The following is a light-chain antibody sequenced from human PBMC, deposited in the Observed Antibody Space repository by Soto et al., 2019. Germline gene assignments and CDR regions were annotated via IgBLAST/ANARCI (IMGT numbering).Light chain of an antibody. V-gene: IGKV3-20*01. CDR1: QSVSSSY. CDR2: GAS. J-gene: IGKJ1*01. Sequence: EIVLTQSPGTLSLSPGERATLSCRASQSVSSSYLAWYQQKPGQAPRPLIYGASSRAIGIPVRFSGSGSGTDFTLTISRLEPEGFAVYYCQQYGSSPWTFGQGTKVEIK. CDR3: QQYGSSPWT.